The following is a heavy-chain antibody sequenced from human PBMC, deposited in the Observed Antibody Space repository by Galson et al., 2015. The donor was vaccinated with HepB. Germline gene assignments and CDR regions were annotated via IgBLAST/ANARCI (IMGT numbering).Heavy chain of an antibody. J-gene: IGHJ5*02. CDR3: ARGGTAVRGYYFDP. Sequence: SETLSLTCSVSGDPMNRSSDYWGWIRQPPGKGLEWIGNIYKSGTTYYNPALKSRITISIDRSRKQFSLNLYFVTAADTAVYYCARGGTAVRGYYFDPWGQGILVTVSS. CDR2: IYKSGTT. CDR1: GDPMNRSSDY. D-gene: IGHD2/OR15-2a*01. V-gene: IGHV4-39*07.